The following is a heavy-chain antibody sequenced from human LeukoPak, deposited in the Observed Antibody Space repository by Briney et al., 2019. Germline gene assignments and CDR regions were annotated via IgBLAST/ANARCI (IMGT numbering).Heavy chain of an antibody. J-gene: IGHJ4*02. Sequence: GESLRLSCAASGFTFSDYSMNWVRQAPGKGLEWVSYIDGSGDTIYYADSVKGRFTISRDNAKNSLDLQMNSLRDEDTAVYYCSTRFDCWGQGTLVTVSS. V-gene: IGHV3-48*02. CDR3: STRFDC. CDR1: GFTFSDYS. CDR2: IDGSGDTI.